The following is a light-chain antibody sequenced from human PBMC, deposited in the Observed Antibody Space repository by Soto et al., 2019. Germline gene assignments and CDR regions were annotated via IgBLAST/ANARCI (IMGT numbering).Light chain of an antibody. V-gene: IGLV2-14*01. CDR1: SSDVGGFEY. CDR3: GSITRSSTSV. Sequence: QSALGQPASVSGAPGQSITISCTGTSSDVGGFEYVSWYQHQPGKAPKLIIYDVTKRPSGVSNRFSGSKSGNTASLTISGIHAEDEGDYYCGSITRSSTSVFGTGTKGTVL. CDR2: DVT. J-gene: IGLJ1*01.